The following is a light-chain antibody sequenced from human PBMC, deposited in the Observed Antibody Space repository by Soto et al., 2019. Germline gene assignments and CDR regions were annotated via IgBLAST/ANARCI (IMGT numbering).Light chain of an antibody. CDR2: GAS. Sequence: EIVLTQSPGTVSLSPGERATLSCRASQSVSSIYLAWYQQKPGQAPRLLIYGASSRATGIPDRFSGSGSGTDFTLTISSLEPEDFAVYYCQQRRSWQVTFGQGTRLETK. CDR1: QSVSSIY. V-gene: IGKV3D-20*02. CDR3: QQRRSWQVT. J-gene: IGKJ5*01.